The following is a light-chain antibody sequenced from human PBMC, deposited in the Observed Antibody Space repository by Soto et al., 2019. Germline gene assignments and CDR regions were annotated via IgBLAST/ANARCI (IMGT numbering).Light chain of an antibody. CDR2: AAS. J-gene: IGKJ3*01. Sequence: DIQMTQSPSSLSASVGDRVTITCRTSQSISSYLNWYQQKPGKAPKLLIHAASSLQSGVTSRFSGGGSGTDFTLTISSLQPEDFATYFCQQRYSSPVTFGPGTKVDIK. CDR1: QSISSY. CDR3: QQRYSSPVT. V-gene: IGKV1-39*01.